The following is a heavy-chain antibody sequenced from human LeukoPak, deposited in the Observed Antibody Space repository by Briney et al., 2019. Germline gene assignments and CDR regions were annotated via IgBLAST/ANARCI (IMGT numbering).Heavy chain of an antibody. CDR2: ISAYNGNT. V-gene: IGHV1-18*01. CDR3: ARAYTTYSGYDFGY. Sequence: GASVKVSCKASGYTFTSYGISWVRQAPGQGLEWMGWISAYNGNTNYAQKLQGRVTMTTDTSTSTAYMELRSLRSDDTAVYYCARAYTTYSGYDFGYWGQGTLVTVSP. D-gene: IGHD5-12*01. CDR1: GYTFTSYG. J-gene: IGHJ4*02.